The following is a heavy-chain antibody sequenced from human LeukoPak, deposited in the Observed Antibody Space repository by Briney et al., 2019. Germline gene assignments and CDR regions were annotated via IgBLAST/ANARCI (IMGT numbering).Heavy chain of an antibody. Sequence: DRVTMTRDTSISTAYMELSSLRSEDTAVYYCARSPHPYSSSGAFDIWGQGTMVTVSS. CDR3: ARSPHPYSSSGAFDI. V-gene: IGHV1-2*02. D-gene: IGHD6-13*01. J-gene: IGHJ3*02.